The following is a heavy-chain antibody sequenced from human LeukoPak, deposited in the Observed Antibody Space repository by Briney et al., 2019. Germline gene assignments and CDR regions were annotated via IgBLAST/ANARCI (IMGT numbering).Heavy chain of an antibody. V-gene: IGHV1-18*01. J-gene: IGHJ4*02. Sequence: ASVKVSCKASGHTFTSYGISWVRQAPGQGLEWMGWISAYNGNTNYAQKLQGGVTMTTDTSTSTAYMELRSLRSDDTAVYYCARVCRQQRIISLCIDYWGQGTLVTVSS. CDR2: ISAYNGNT. CDR1: GHTFTSYG. CDR3: ARVCRQQRIISLCIDY. D-gene: IGHD6-13*01.